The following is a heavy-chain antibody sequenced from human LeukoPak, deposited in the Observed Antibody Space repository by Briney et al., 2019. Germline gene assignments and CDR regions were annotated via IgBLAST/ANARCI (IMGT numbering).Heavy chain of an antibody. CDR1: GGSISSYY. Sequence: PSETLSLTCTVSGGSISSYYWSWIRQPPGKGLERIGYIYYSGSTNYNPSLKSRVTISVDTSKNQFSLKLSSVTAADTAVYYCARAGHDSSGYYEYFDYWGQGTLVTVSS. J-gene: IGHJ4*02. D-gene: IGHD3-22*01. V-gene: IGHV4-59*01. CDR3: ARAGHDSSGYYEYFDY. CDR2: IYYSGST.